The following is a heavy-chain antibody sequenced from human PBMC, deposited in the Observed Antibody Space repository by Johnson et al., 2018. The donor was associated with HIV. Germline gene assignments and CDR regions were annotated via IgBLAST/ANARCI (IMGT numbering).Heavy chain of an antibody. D-gene: IGHD1-26*01. CDR1: GFTFDEHG. V-gene: IGHV3-30*02. CDR3: AKEKSMEWERRAGFDAFDI. Sequence: QMQLVESGGGVVRPGESLRLSCAASGFTFDEHGMSWVRQAPGKGLAWVAFIRYDGRLKYYEDSVTCRFPISRDNSKNILYLQMSSLRAEDTAVYYCAKEKSMEWERRAGFDAFDIWGPGTMVTVSS. CDR2: IRYDGRLK. J-gene: IGHJ3*02.